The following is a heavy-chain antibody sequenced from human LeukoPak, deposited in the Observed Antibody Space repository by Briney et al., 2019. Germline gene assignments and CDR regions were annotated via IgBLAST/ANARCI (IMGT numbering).Heavy chain of an antibody. CDR1: GFTFSTYS. J-gene: IGHJ6*02. Sequence: GGSLRLSCAASGFTFSTYSMNWFRQAPGKGLEVVSSISSSSSYIYYADSVKGRFTISRDNAKTSLYLQMSSLRAEDAAAYYCVRDGPGGIEARKRYYGMDVWGQGTTVSVSS. V-gene: IGHV3-21*04. CDR2: ISSSSSYI. D-gene: IGHD6-6*01. CDR3: VRDGPGGIEARKRYYGMDV.